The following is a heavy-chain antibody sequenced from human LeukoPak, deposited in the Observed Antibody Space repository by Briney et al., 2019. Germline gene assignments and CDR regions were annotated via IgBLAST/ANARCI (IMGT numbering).Heavy chain of an antibody. CDR1: GFSLSTSGMR. V-gene: IGHV2-70*04. CDR3: ARIIYSSGWYVDY. D-gene: IGHD6-19*01. CDR2: IDWDDDK. Sequence: SGPTLVNPTQTLTLTCTFSGFSLSTSGMRVSWIRQPPGKALEWLARIDWDDDKFYSTSLKTRLTISKDTSKNQVVLTMTNMDPVGTATYYCARIIYSSGWYVDYWGQGTLVTVSS. J-gene: IGHJ4*02.